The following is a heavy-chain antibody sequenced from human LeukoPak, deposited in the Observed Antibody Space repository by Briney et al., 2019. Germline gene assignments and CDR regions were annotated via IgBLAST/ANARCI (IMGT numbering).Heavy chain of an antibody. D-gene: IGHD3-22*01. CDR2: IYSGGST. CDR1: GFTVSSNY. CDR3: ARVWEYYYDSSGYFDY. Sequence: HPGGSLRLSCAASGFTVSSNYMSWVRQAPGKGLEWVSVIYSGGSTYYADSVKGRFTISRDNSKSTLYLQMNSLRAEDTAVYYCARVWEYYYDSSGYFDYWGQGTLVTVSS. J-gene: IGHJ4*02. V-gene: IGHV3-53*01.